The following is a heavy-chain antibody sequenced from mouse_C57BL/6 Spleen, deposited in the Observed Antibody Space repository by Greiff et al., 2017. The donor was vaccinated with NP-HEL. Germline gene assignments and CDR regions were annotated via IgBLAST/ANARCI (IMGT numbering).Heavy chain of an antibody. J-gene: IGHJ3*01. V-gene: IGHV2-3*01. D-gene: IGHD1-1*01. CDR1: GFSLTSYG. CDR2: IWGDGGT. CDR3: AKAYYYGSSPWFAY. Sequence: VQRVESGPGLVAPSQSLSITCTVSGFSLTSYGVSWVRQPPGKGLEWLGVIWGDGGTNYHSALISRLSISKDNSKSQVFVKLNRLQTDDTATYYCAKAYYYGSSPWFAYWGQGTLVTVSA.